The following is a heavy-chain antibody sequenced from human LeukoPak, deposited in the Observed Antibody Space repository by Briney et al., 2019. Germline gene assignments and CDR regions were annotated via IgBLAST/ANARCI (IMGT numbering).Heavy chain of an antibody. V-gene: IGHV4-59*01. Sequence: PSETLSLTCTVSGGSISSYYWSWIRQPPGKGLEWVGYIYYSGSTNYNPSLKSRVTISVDRSKNQFSLKLSSVTAADTAAYYCARGSYSVDYWGQGTLVTVSS. CDR2: IYYSGST. J-gene: IGHJ4*02. CDR3: ARGSYSVDY. D-gene: IGHD1-26*01. CDR1: GGSISSYY.